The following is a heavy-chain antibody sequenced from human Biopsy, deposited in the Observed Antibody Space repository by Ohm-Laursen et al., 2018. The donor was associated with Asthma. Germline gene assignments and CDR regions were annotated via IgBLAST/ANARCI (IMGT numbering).Heavy chain of an antibody. CDR3: ASDFPKDYVRYNFQF. V-gene: IGHV1-24*01. D-gene: IGHD4-17*01. CDR2: HDHEEGGT. CDR1: GSSLTDLS. J-gene: IGHJ4*02. Sequence: ASVTASCKLSGSSLTDLSMHWVRQAPGQGLEWMGGHDHEEGGTVNARRFQGRVTMTEDTSTDTAYMEMSSLSSEDPAVYYCASDFPKDYVRYNFQFWGQGTLVTVSS.